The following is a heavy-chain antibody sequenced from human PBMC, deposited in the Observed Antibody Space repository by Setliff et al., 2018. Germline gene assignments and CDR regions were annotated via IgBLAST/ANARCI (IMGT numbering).Heavy chain of an antibody. D-gene: IGHD3-10*01. Sequence: ASVKVSCKASGYTFSNYGVTWVRQAPGQGLEWMGWVTIYDGNTKYAQNLQGRLTLTTDISTSTAYMELGSLTTDDTAVYYCARVESMVRGKNILRHFDYWGQGIQVTVS. V-gene: IGHV1-18*01. CDR1: GYTFSNYG. J-gene: IGHJ4*02. CDR2: VTIYDGNT. CDR3: ARVESMVRGKNILRHFDY.